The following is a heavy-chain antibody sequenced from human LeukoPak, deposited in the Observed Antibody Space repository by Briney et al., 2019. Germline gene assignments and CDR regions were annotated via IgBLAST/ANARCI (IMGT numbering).Heavy chain of an antibody. CDR2: INHSGST. D-gene: IGHD3-22*01. CDR3: ARGGGHHSRGGRPSYYDSSGYSYTFAS. Sequence: PSETLSLTCAVYGGSFSGYYWSWIRQPPGKGLEWIGEINHSGSTNYNPSLKSRVTISVDTSKNQFSLKLSSVTAADTAVYYCARGGGHHSRGGRPSYYDSSGYSYTFASWGQGTLVTVSS. V-gene: IGHV4-34*01. CDR1: GGSFSGYY. J-gene: IGHJ4*02.